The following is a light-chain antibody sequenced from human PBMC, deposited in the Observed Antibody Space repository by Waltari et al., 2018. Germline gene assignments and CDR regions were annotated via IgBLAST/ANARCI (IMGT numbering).Light chain of an antibody. J-gene: IGLJ3*02. V-gene: IGLV1-40*01. CDR3: QGYDTTLDGWV. Sequence: QSVLTQPPSVSGAPGQRVTISCTGTRSNIGAGYEIHWYHQFPGTAPKLLIYGNNYRPSGVPDRFSGSKSGTSGSLAITGLQAEDEADYYCQGYDTTLDGWVFGGGTRLTVL. CDR1: RSNIGAGYE. CDR2: GNN.